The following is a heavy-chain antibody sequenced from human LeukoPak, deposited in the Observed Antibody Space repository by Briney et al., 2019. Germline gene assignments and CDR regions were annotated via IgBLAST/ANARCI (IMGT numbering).Heavy chain of an antibody. CDR2: IIPILGIA. CDR1: GGTFSSYA. V-gene: IGHV1-69*04. Sequence: AAVKVSCKASGGTFSSYAISWVRQAPGQGLEWMGRIIPILGIANYAQKFQGRVTITADKSTSTAYMELSSLRSEDTAVYYCARISKSNYYGMDVWGQGNTVTVSS. J-gene: IGHJ6*02. CDR3: ARISKSNYYGMDV.